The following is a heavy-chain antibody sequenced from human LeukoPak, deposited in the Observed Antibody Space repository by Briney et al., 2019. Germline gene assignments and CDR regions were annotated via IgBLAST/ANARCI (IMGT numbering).Heavy chain of an antibody. CDR2: IYPGDSDT. J-gene: IGHJ4*02. CDR1: GYTFSSYW. V-gene: IGHV5-51*01. D-gene: IGHD3-3*01. Sequence: GESLRFSCKGSGYTFSSYWIGWVRQMPGKGLEWMGIIYPGDSDTRYSPSLQGQVTISVNTSIGTAYLQWSSLKASDTAIYYCARQNDFRLDYWGQGTLVTVSS. CDR3: ARQNDFRLDY.